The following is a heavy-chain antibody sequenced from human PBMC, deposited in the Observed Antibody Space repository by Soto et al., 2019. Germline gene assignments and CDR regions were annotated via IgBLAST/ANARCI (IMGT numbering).Heavy chain of an antibody. D-gene: IGHD3-3*01. CDR1: GFTFDDYA. CDR3: AKGAVTSIFGYFDY. CDR2: ISWNSGNI. Sequence: EVHLVESGGGLVQPGRSLRLSCAASGFTFDDYAMHWVRQVPGKGLEWVSSISWNSGNIVYADSVKGRFTISRDSANNSLYLLMNSLRTEDTALYYCAKGAVTSIFGYFDYWGQGTLVTVSS. J-gene: IGHJ4*02. V-gene: IGHV3-9*01.